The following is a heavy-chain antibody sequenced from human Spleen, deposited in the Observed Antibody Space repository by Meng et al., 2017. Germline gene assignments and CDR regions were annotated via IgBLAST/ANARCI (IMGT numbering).Heavy chain of an antibody. CDR2: ITWNSGRV. CDR1: GFTFDDYA. D-gene: IGHD4-23*01. Sequence: SLKISCAASGFTFDDYAMDWVRQAPGKGLEWDSGITWNSGRVRYADSVKGRFTISRDNAKNSLYLQMDSLRPEDTALYYCVKDTTYDFGGNSYFQHWGQGTLVTVSS. V-gene: IGHV3-9*01. J-gene: IGHJ1*01. CDR3: VKDTTYDFGGNSYFQH.